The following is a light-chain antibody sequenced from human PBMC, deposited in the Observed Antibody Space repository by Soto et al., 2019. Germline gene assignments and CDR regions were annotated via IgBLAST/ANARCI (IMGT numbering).Light chain of an antibody. CDR2: RDS. CDR1: NIGRKN. J-gene: IGLJ2*01. Sequence: SYELTQPLSVSVALGQTARITCGGNNIGRKNVHWYQQKPGQGPVLVIYRDSNRPSGIPERFSGSNSGNTATLTISRAQAGDEADYYCQVWDSSFFGGGTKLTVL. CDR3: QVWDSSF. V-gene: IGLV3-9*01.